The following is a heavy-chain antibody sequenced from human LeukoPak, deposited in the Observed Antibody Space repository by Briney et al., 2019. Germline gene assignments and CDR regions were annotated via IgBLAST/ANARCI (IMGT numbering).Heavy chain of an antibody. V-gene: IGHV3-11*04. D-gene: IGHD2-15*01. CDR2: ISSSGSTI. CDR1: GFTFSDYY. J-gene: IGHJ4*02. CDR3: ARDLGSGGSCYRN. Sequence: GGSLRLSCAASGFTFSDYYMSWIRQAPGKGLEWVSYISSSGSTIYYADSVKGRFTISRDNAKNSLYLQMNSLRAEDTAMYFCARDLGSGGSCYRNWGQGTLVTVSS.